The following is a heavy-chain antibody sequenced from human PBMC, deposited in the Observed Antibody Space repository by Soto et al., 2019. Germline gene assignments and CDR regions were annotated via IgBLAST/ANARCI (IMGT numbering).Heavy chain of an antibody. CDR1: GGTFSSYA. Sequence: SVKVSCKASGGTFSSYAISWVRQAPGQGLEWMGGIIPIFGTANYAQKFRGRVTITADESTSTAYMELSSLRSEDTAVYYCARGDIVVVVATYYYGMDVWGQGTTVTVSS. CDR2: IIPIFGTA. J-gene: IGHJ6*02. D-gene: IGHD2-15*01. V-gene: IGHV1-69*13. CDR3: ARGDIVVVVATYYYGMDV.